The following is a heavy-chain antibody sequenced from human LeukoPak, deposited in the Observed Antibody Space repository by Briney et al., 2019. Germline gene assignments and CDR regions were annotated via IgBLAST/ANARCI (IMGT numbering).Heavy chain of an antibody. V-gene: IGHV4-59*11. D-gene: IGHD4-23*01. CDR3: ARGGRSVGNWFDP. J-gene: IGHJ5*02. Sequence: SETLSLTCTVSGGSISSHYWSWIRQPRGKGLEWIGYIYYSGSTNYNPSLKSRVTISVDTSKNQFSLKLSSVTAADTAVYYCARGGRSVGNWFDPWGQGTLVTVSS. CDR2: IYYSGST. CDR1: GGSISSHY.